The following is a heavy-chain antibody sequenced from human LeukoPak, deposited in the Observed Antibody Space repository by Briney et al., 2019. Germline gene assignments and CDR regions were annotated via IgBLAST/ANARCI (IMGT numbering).Heavy chain of an antibody. D-gene: IGHD3-10*01. V-gene: IGHV1-2*02. Sequence: GASVKVSCKASGYTFTSYYVHWVRQAPGQGLEWMGWITPNTGGTNYAQKFQGRVTMTRDTSISTAYMELSRLRSDDTAVYYCARGALKSGFFDYWGQGTLVTVSS. CDR2: ITPNTGGT. CDR1: GYTFTSYY. CDR3: ARGALKSGFFDY. J-gene: IGHJ4*02.